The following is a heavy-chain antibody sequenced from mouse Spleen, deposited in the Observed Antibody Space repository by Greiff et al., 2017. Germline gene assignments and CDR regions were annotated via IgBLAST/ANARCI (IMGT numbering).Heavy chain of an antibody. J-gene: IGHJ4*01. V-gene: IGHV5-16*01. CDR1: GFTFSDYY. CDR2: INYDGSST. D-gene: IGHD1-1*01. CDR3: ARYGSDYAMDY. Sequence: DVKLVESEGGLVQPGSSMKLSCTASGFTFSDYYMAWVRQVPEKGLEWVANINYDGSSTYYLDSLKSRFIISRDNAKNILYLQMSSLKSEDTATYYCARYGSDYAMDYWGQGTSVTVSS.